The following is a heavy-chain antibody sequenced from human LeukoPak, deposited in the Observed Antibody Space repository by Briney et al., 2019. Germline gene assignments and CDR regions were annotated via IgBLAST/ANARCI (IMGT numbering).Heavy chain of an antibody. CDR1: GYIFTSYW. J-gene: IGHJ4*02. Sequence: GASLQISCKGSGYIFTSYWIGWVRPLPGKDLEWMGTIYPGDSDTRYSPSFQGQVTISADKSISTAYLQWSSLKASDTAMYYCARRAATTGYFDFWGQGTLVTVSS. CDR3: ARRAATTGYFDF. D-gene: IGHD6-25*01. V-gene: IGHV5-51*01. CDR2: IYPGDSDT.